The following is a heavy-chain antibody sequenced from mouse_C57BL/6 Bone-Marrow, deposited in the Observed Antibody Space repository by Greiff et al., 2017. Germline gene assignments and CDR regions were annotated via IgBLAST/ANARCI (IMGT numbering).Heavy chain of an antibody. Sequence: EVHLVESGPGLAKPSQTLSLTCSVTGYSITSDYWNWIRKFPGNKLEYMGYISYSGSTYYNPSLNSRISITRDTSKNQYYLQLNSVTTEDTATYYCARRGWLLPLDFDVWGTGTTVTVSS. CDR1: GYSITSDY. J-gene: IGHJ1*03. CDR2: ISYSGST. CDR3: ARRGWLLPLDFDV. D-gene: IGHD2-3*01. V-gene: IGHV3-8*01.